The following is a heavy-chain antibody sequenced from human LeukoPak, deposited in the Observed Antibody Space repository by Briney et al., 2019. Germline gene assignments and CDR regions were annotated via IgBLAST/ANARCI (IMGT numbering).Heavy chain of an antibody. CDR1: GYTFTSYG. CDR2: ISAYNGNT. D-gene: IGHD2-15*01. Sequence: GASVKVSCKASGYTFTSYGISWVRQAPGQGLEWMGWISAYNGNTNYAQKFQGRVTMTTDTSTTTAYMELRSLRSDDTAIYYCARGDGYCSGGSCMIFDYWGQGTLVTVSS. J-gene: IGHJ4*02. CDR3: ARGDGYCSGGSCMIFDY. V-gene: IGHV1-18*01.